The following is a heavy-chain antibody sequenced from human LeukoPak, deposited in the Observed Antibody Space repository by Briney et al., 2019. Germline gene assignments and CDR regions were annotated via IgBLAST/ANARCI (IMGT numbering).Heavy chain of an antibody. D-gene: IGHD3-22*01. CDR3: ARGRYYDSSGYYDPPGN. CDR1: GGTFSSYA. J-gene: IGHJ4*02. V-gene: IGHV1-69*05. Sequence: SVKVSCKASGGTFSSYAISWVRQAPGQGLEWMGGIIPIFGTANYAQKFQGRVTITTDESTSTAYMELSSLRSEDTAVYYCARGRYYDSSGYYDPPGNWGQGTLVNVSS. CDR2: IIPIFGTA.